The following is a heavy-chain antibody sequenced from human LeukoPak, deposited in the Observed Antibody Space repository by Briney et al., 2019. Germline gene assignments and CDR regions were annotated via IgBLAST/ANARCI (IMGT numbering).Heavy chain of an antibody. V-gene: IGHV3-21*01. J-gene: IGHJ4*02. CDR2: ISSNNNYI. Sequence: GGSLRLSCAASGFASRFTFSSYTMNWVRQAPGKGLEWVSSISSNNNYIYYADSVKGRFTISRDNAKNSLFLHMSSLRADDTAVYYCASMYSSSLDNWGQGTLVTVSS. CDR1: GFASRFTFSSYT. D-gene: IGHD6-6*01. CDR3: ASMYSSSLDN.